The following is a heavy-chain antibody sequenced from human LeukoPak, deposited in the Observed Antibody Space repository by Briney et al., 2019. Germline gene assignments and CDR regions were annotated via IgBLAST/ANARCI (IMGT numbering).Heavy chain of an antibody. CDR3: AKGLFYDILTGLAFDI. Sequence: GGSLRLSCGASGFTFSRYAMSWVRQAPGKGLQWVSEIGGSGGAIYYADSVKGRFTISRDNSKNTLYLQMNSLRAEDTAVYYCAKGLFYDILTGLAFDIWGQGTMVTVSS. D-gene: IGHD3-9*01. CDR2: IGGSGGAI. CDR1: GFTFSRYA. J-gene: IGHJ3*02. V-gene: IGHV3-23*01.